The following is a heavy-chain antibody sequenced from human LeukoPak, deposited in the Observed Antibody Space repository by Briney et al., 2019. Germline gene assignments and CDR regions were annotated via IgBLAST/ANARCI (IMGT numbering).Heavy chain of an antibody. J-gene: IGHJ4*02. CDR1: GFTFSSYA. CDR3: AKSRGWLVLGSIDY. Sequence: GGSLRLSCAASGFTFSSYAMSWVRQAPGKGLEWVPAISGSGGSTYYADSVKGRFTISRDNSKNTLYLQMNSLRAEDTAVYYCAKSRGWLVLGSIDYWGQGTLVTVSS. CDR2: ISGSGGST. V-gene: IGHV3-23*01. D-gene: IGHD6-19*01.